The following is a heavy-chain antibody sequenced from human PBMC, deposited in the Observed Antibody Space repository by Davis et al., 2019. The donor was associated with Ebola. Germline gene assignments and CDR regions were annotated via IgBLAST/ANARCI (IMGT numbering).Heavy chain of an antibody. CDR2: INNSGST. D-gene: IGHD2-2*01. J-gene: IGHJ5*02. V-gene: IGHV4-34*01. Sequence: SETLSLTCTVSGGSISSYYWGWIRQPPGKGLECIGEINNSGSTNYNPSLKSLVTISVDTSKNQFSLKLRSVTAADTAVYYCARGKRVRYCSSTSCPRIWWFDPWGQGTLVTVSS. CDR3: ARGKRVRYCSSTSCPRIWWFDP. CDR1: GGSISSYY.